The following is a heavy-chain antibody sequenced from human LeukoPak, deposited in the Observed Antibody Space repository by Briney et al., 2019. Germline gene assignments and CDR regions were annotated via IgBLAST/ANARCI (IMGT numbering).Heavy chain of an antibody. CDR1: GFTVSSNY. V-gene: IGHV3-66*01. D-gene: IGHD2-21*02. J-gene: IGHJ4*02. CDR2: IYSGGST. CDR3: ARDPSTAADPPFDY. Sequence: GGPLRLSCAASGFTVSSNYMSWVRQAPGKGLEWVSVIYSGGSTYYADSVKGRFTISRDNSKNTLYLQMNSLRAEDTAVYYCARDPSTAADPPFDYWGQGTLVTVSS.